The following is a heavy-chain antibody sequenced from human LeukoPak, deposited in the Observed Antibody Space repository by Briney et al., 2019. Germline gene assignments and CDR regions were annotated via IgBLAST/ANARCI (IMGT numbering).Heavy chain of an antibody. J-gene: IGHJ5*02. CDR1: RYSVNNNDW. D-gene: IGHD6-13*01. CDR3: AREPLIAAAGYNWFDP. CDR2: IYHNGDT. Sequence: SETLSLTCDVYRYSVNNNDWWGWIRQPPGKGLEWIGYIYHNGDTYYSPSLKSRVTISVDTSKNQFSLKLSSVTAADTAVYYCAREPLIAAAGYNWFDPWGQGTLVTVSS. V-gene: IGHV4-28*03.